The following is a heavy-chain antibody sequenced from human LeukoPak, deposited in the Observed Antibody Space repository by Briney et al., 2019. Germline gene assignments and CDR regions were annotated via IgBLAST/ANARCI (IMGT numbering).Heavy chain of an antibody. D-gene: IGHD3-10*02. CDR1: GFTVSSNY. J-gene: IGHJ6*04. CDR2: IYSGGST. V-gene: IGHV3-66*01. Sequence: GGSLRLSCAASGFTVSSNYMSWVRQAPGKGLEWVSVIYSGGSTYYADSVKGRFTISRDNAKNSLYLQMNSLRAEDTAVYYCAELGITMIGGVWGKGTTVTISS. CDR3: AELGITMIGGV.